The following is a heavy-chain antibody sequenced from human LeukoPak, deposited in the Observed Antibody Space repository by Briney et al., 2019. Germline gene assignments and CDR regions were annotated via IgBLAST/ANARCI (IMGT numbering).Heavy chain of an antibody. V-gene: IGHV4-61*01. Sequence: PSETLSLTCTVSGGSISSGSYYWSCIRQPPGKGLEWIGYIYYSGSTNYNPSLRSRVTISVDTSKNPFSLKLSSVTAADTAVYYCARVGQYSSGWYHTWDYYYYYMDVWGKGTTVTISS. CDR3: ARVGQYSSGWYHTWDYYYYYMDV. CDR2: IYYSGST. J-gene: IGHJ6*03. CDR1: GGSISSGSYY. D-gene: IGHD6-19*01.